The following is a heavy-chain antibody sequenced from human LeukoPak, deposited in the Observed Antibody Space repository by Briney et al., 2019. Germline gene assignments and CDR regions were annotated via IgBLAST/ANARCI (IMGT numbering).Heavy chain of an antibody. D-gene: IGHD3-22*01. CDR1: GFTFNSHA. CDR2: VTADGTNT. J-gene: IGHJ4*02. Sequence: GGSLRLSCAAYGFTFNSHAMSWVRQIPGKGLKWVSSVTADGTNTHFADSVKGRFTISRDNSKNTLYLHMNSLRVDDTAVYFCAYYDSSGYYYGRLRYWGQGTPVTVSS. CDR3: AYYDSSGYYYGRLRY. V-gene: IGHV3-23*01.